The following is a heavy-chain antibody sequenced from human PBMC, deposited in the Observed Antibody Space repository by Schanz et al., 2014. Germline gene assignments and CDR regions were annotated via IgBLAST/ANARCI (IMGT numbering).Heavy chain of an antibody. CDR2: IYSDGSST. D-gene: IGHD6-13*01. Sequence: EVQLVESGGGLVQPGGSLRLSCAASGFTFSSYWMHWVRQPPGKGLVWVSRIYSDGSSTSYADSVKGRFSISRDNAKNTLSLQMNSLRAEDTAVYYCARERRGITPSRSFDYWGQGTLVTVSS. CDR3: ARERRGITPSRSFDY. V-gene: IGHV3-74*01. J-gene: IGHJ4*02. CDR1: GFTFSSYW.